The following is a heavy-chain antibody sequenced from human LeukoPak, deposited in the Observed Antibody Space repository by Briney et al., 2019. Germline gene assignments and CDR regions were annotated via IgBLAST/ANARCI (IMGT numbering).Heavy chain of an antibody. CDR1: GGSISSGDYY. V-gene: IGHV4-30-4*01. CDR2: IYYSGST. CDR3: AREDGYNYVVFDY. D-gene: IGHD5-24*01. Sequence: SETLSLTCNVSGGSISSGDYYWSWIRQPPGTGLEWIGYIYYSGSTYYNPSLKSRVTISIDTSKNQFSLKLISATAADTAVYYCAREDGYNYVVFDYWGQGTLVTVSS. J-gene: IGHJ4*02.